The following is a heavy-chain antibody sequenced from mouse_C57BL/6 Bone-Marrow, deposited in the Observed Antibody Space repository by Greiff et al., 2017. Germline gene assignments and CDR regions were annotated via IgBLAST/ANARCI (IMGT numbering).Heavy chain of an antibody. J-gene: IGHJ4*01. CDR2: IYPSDSET. Sequence: VQLQQPGAELVRPGSSVKLSCKASGYTFTSYWMDWGKKRPGQGLEWIGNIYPSDSETHYNQKFKDKATLTVDKSSSTAYMQLSSLTSEDSAVYYCATLYAMDYWGQGTSVTVSS. CDR3: ATLYAMDY. V-gene: IGHV1-61*01. CDR1: GYTFTSYW.